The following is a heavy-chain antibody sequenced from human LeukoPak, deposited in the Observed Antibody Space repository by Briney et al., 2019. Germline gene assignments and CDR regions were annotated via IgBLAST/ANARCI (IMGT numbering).Heavy chain of an antibody. CDR2: ISWNSGSI. Sequence: GGSLRLSCAASGFTFDDYAMHWVRHAPGKGLEWVSGISWNSGSIGYADSVKGRFTISRDNAKNSLYLQMNSLRAEDTAVYYCAKDGEVDYFDYWGQGTLVTVSS. V-gene: IGHV3-9*01. J-gene: IGHJ4*02. CDR1: GFTFDDYA. CDR3: AKDGEVDYFDY.